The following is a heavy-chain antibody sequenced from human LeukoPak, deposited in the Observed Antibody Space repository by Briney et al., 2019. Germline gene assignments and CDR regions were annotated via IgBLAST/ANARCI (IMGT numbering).Heavy chain of an antibody. CDR1: GFTFSNAW. Sequence: GGSLRLSCAASGFTFSNAWMSWVRQAPGKGLEWVGRIKSKTDGGTTDYAAPVKGRFTISRDDSKNTLYLQMNSLKTEDTAVYYCTTGVEYQLPHVGVGAFDYWGQGTLVTVSS. D-gene: IGHD2-2*01. J-gene: IGHJ4*02. V-gene: IGHV3-15*01. CDR3: TTGVEYQLPHVGVGAFDY. CDR2: IKSKTDGGTT.